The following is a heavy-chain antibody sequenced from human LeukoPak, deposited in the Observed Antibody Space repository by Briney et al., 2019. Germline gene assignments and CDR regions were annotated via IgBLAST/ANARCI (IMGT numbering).Heavy chain of an antibody. Sequence: SETLSLTCTVSGGSISSSSYYWGWIRQPPGKRLEWIGNIYYTGSTYYNPSLKSRVTISVDTSKNQFSLKLTSVTAADTAVYYCARVSSGYGSGTPYRDWGQGTLVTVSS. D-gene: IGHD3-10*01. CDR2: IYYTGST. CDR3: ARVSSGYGSGTPYRD. CDR1: GGSISSSSYY. V-gene: IGHV4-39*01. J-gene: IGHJ4*02.